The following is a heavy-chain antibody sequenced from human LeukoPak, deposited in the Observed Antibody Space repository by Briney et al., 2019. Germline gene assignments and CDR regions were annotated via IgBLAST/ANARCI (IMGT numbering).Heavy chain of an antibody. CDR2: INPSGGST. Sequence: ASVKVSCKASGYTFTSYYMHWVRQAPGQGLEWMGIINPSGGSTSYAQKFQGRVTMTRDMSTSTVYMELSSLRSEDTAVYYCARDRVRYSGSYLEGSDFDYWGQGTLVTVSS. J-gene: IGHJ4*02. V-gene: IGHV1-46*01. D-gene: IGHD1-26*01. CDR3: ARDRVRYSGSYLEGSDFDY. CDR1: GYTFTSYY.